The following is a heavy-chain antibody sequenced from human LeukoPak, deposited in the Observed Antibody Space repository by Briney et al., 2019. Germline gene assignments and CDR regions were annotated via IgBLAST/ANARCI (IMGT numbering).Heavy chain of an antibody. D-gene: IGHD2/OR15-2a*01. J-gene: IGHJ4*02. V-gene: IGHV3-33*01. CDR1: GFTFSRHG. CDR2: IWFDGSNK. CDR3: ARDNSGHAGGIDY. Sequence: GGSLRLSCAASGFTFSRHGMHWVRQAPGKGLEWVAVIWFDGSNKYYADSVKGRFTISRDNSKNTLYLQVNSLRVEDTALYYCARDNSGHAGGIDYWGQGTLVTVST.